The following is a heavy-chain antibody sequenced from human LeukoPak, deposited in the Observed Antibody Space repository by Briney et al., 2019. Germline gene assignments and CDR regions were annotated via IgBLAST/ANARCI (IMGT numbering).Heavy chain of an antibody. V-gene: IGHV3-21*01. Sequence: GGSLRLSCAASGFTFSSYSMNWVRQAPGKGLEWVSSISSSSSYIYYADSVKGRFTISRDNAKNSLYLQMNSLRAEDTAVYYCAREVTYDSSAPGAFDIWGQGTMVTVSS. D-gene: IGHD3-22*01. CDR1: GFTFSSYS. CDR2: ISSSSSYI. J-gene: IGHJ3*02. CDR3: AREVTYDSSAPGAFDI.